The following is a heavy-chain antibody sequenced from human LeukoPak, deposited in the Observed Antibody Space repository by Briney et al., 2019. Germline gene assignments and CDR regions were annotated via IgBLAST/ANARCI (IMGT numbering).Heavy chain of an antibody. D-gene: IGHD6-13*01. CDR3: ARQGVAAAGVDY. J-gene: IGHJ4*02. Sequence: SETLSLTCAVYGGSFSGYYWSWIRQPPGKGLEWIGEINHSGSTNYNPSLKSRVTISVDTSKNQFSLKLSSVTAADTAVYYCARQGVAAAGVDYWGQGTLVTVSS. CDR2: INHSGST. CDR1: GGSFSGYY. V-gene: IGHV4-34*01.